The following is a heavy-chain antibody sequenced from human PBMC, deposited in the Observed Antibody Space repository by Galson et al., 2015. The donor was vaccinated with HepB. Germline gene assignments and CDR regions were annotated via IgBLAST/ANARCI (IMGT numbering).Heavy chain of an antibody. D-gene: IGHD1-1*01. CDR2: ISSSSSYI. CDR1: GFTFSSYS. CDR3: ARDLDRLERHPYYFDY. J-gene: IGHJ4*02. Sequence: SLRLSCAASGFTFSSYSMNWVRQAPGKGLEWVSSISSSSSYIYYADSVKGRFTISRDNAKNSLYLQMNSLRAEDTAVYYCARDLDRLERHPYYFDYWGQGTLVTVSS. V-gene: IGHV3-21*01.